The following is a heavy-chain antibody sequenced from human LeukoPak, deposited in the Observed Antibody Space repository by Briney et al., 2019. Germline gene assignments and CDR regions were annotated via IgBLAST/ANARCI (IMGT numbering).Heavy chain of an antibody. J-gene: IGHJ5*02. CDR1: GYTFTSYA. D-gene: IGHD3-16*02. CDR3: ARDKSVGDIAWWFDP. Sequence: ASVKVSCKASGYTFTSYAIHWVRQAPGQRLEWMGWVNAGNGNTKYSQEFQGRVTITRDTSASTAYMELSSLRFEDMAVYYCARDKSVGDIAWWFDPWGQGTLVTVSS. CDR2: VNAGNGNT. V-gene: IGHV1-3*03.